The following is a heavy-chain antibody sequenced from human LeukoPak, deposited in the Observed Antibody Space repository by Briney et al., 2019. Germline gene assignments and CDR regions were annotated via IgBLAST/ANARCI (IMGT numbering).Heavy chain of an antibody. CDR2: IIPIFGTA. V-gene: IGHV1-69*05. CDR3: ARTLPGIAVAGTINYYYYYYMDV. Sequence: ASVKVSCKASGGTFSSYAISWARQAPGQGLEWMGGIIPIFGTANYAQKFQGRVTITTDESTSTAYMELSSLRSEDTAVYYCARTLPGIAVAGTINYYYYYYMDVWGKGTTVTVSS. J-gene: IGHJ6*03. CDR1: GGTFSSYA. D-gene: IGHD6-19*01.